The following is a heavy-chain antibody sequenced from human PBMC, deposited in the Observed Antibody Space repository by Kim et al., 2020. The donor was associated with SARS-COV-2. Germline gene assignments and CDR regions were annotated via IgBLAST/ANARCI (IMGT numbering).Heavy chain of an antibody. J-gene: IGHJ6*02. Sequence: ASVKVSCKVSGYTLTELSMHWVRQAPGKGLEWMGGFDPEDGETIYAQKFQGRVTMTEDTSTDTAYMELSSLRSEDTAVYYCAIPYYYDSSTGMDVWGQGTTVTVSS. D-gene: IGHD3-22*01. CDR3: AIPYYYDSSTGMDV. CDR1: GYTLTELS. CDR2: FDPEDGET. V-gene: IGHV1-24*01.